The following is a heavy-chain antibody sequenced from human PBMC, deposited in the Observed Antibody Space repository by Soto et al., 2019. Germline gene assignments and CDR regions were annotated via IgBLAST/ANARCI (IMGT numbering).Heavy chain of an antibody. V-gene: IGHV1-18*01. CDR1: GYTFTSYG. Sequence: GASVKVSCKASGYTFTSYGISWVRQAPGQGLEWMGRISANNGNANYAQKFQGRVTITTDKSTSTAYMELSSLRSDDSAVYYCARDRRECGVCLYGWGQGTLVTVSS. D-gene: IGHD2-8*02. CDR2: ISANNGNA. CDR3: ARDRRECGVCLYG. J-gene: IGHJ4*02.